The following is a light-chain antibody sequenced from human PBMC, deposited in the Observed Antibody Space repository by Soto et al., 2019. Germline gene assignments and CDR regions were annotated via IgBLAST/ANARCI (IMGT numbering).Light chain of an antibody. Sequence: DIHVTQSPSSVSASVGDRVTITCRASQAITSWLAWYQQKPGRAPKLLIYAASYLQSGVPSRFSGSGSGTDFTLTISRLEPEDFAVYYCQQYDSSPKTFGQGTKVDI. CDR2: AAS. V-gene: IGKV1-12*01. J-gene: IGKJ1*01. CDR1: QAITSW. CDR3: QQYDSSPKT.